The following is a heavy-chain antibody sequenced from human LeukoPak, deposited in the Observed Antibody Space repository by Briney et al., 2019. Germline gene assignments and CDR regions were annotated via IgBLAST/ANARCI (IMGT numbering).Heavy chain of an antibody. V-gene: IGHV4-59*01. CDR3: ARDLYSSSWYGAVDI. J-gene: IGHJ3*02. CDR1: GGSTSSYY. Sequence: SETLSLTCTVSGGSTSSYYWSWIRQPAGKGLEWIGYIYYSGSTNYNPSLKSRVTISVDTSKHQFSLKLSSVTAADTAVYYCARDLYSSSWYGAVDIWGQGTMVTVSS. CDR2: IYYSGST. D-gene: IGHD6-13*01.